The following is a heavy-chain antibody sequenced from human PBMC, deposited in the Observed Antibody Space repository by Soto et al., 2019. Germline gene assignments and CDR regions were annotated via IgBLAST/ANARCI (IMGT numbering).Heavy chain of an antibody. D-gene: IGHD6-13*01. CDR3: ARGSGSSWYYYYYMDV. J-gene: IGHJ6*03. CDR1: GYTFTRYD. Sequence: ASVKVSCKASGYTFTRYDINWVRQATGQGLEWMGWMNPNSGNTGYAQKFQGRVTMTRNTSISTAYMGLSSLRSEDTAVYYCARGSGSSWYYYYYMDVWGKGTTVTVSS. CDR2: MNPNSGNT. V-gene: IGHV1-8*01.